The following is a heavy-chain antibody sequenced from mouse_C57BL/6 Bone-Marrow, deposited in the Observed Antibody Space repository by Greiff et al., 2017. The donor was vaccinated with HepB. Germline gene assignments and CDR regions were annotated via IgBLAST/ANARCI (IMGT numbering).Heavy chain of an antibody. CDR1: GFTFSDYG. CDR3: ARGGPYYFDY. V-gene: IGHV5-15*01. CDR2: ISNLAYSI. D-gene: IGHD1-1*02. J-gene: IGHJ2*01. Sequence: EVKVVESGGGLVQPGGSLNLSCAASGFTFSDYGMAWVRQAPRKGPEWVAFISNLAYSIYYADTVTGRFTISRENAKNTLYLEMSSLRSEDTAMYYCARGGPYYFDYWGQGTTLTVSS.